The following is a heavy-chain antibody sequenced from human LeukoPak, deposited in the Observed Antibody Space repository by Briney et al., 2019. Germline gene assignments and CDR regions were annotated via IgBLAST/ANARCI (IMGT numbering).Heavy chain of an antibody. V-gene: IGHV4-34*01. J-gene: IGHJ4*02. CDR1: GGAFSGYY. Sequence: SETLSLTCGVPGGAFSGYYWSWIRQAPGKGLELIGEMIHSGSSNYNPSLRSRVTISGDTSKNQFSLKLNSLTAADTAVYYCARGSIVATILGGLHGTTAFDFWGQGILVTVSS. CDR3: ARGSIVATILGGLHGTTAFDF. CDR2: MIHSGSS. D-gene: IGHD5-12*01.